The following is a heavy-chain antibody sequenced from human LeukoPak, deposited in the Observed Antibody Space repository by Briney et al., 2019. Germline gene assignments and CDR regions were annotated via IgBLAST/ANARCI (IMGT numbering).Heavy chain of an antibody. J-gene: IGHJ4*02. CDR3: VKDLYSSSWVFDY. CDR1: GFTFSSYA. V-gene: IGHV3-64D*06. CDR2: ISSNGGST. D-gene: IGHD6-13*01. Sequence: GGSLRLSCSASGFTFSSYAMHWVRQAPGKGLEYVSAISSNGGSTYYAGSVEGRFTISRDNSKNTLYLQMSSLRAEDTAVYYCVKDLYSSSWVFDYWGQGTLVTVSS.